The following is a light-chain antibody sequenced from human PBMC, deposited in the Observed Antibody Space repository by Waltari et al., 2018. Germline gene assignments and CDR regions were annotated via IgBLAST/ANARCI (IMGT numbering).Light chain of an antibody. Sequence: DIQMTQSPSSLSASVGDTVTVTCRASQNIRTHLNWYQQKPATAPKLLIYGGTTLHRGVPSRFSGSASGTDFTLTVSNLQPDDFAIYFCQQSFSSPWTFGQGTRV. V-gene: IGKV1-39*01. CDR2: GGT. J-gene: IGKJ1*01. CDR1: QNIRTH. CDR3: QQSFSSPWT.